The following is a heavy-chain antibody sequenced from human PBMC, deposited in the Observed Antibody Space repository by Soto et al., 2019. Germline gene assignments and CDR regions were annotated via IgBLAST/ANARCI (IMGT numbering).Heavy chain of an antibody. J-gene: IGHJ4*02. CDR1: GFTFSSYG. D-gene: IGHD3-22*01. CDR2: IWYDGSNK. Sequence: GWSLRLSCAASGFTFSSYGMHWVRQAPGKGLEWVAVIWYDGSNKYYADSVKGRFTISRDNSKNTLYLQMNSLRAEDTAVYYCARDRYYYDSSGSPVSGYWGQGTLVTVSS. CDR3: ARDRYYYDSSGSPVSGY. V-gene: IGHV3-33*01.